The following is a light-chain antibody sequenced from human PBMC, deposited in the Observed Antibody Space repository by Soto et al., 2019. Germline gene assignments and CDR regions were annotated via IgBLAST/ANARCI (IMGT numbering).Light chain of an antibody. Sequence: QSALTQPPSASGSPGQSVTISCTGTSNDVGGYNYVSWYQQHPGKAPKLMIYEVTKRPSGVPDRFSGSKSGNTASLTVSGLQAEDEADYSCCSYAGGNNLEVFGSGTKVTVL. CDR3: CSYAGGNNLEV. CDR1: SNDVGGYNY. J-gene: IGLJ1*01. V-gene: IGLV2-8*01. CDR2: EVT.